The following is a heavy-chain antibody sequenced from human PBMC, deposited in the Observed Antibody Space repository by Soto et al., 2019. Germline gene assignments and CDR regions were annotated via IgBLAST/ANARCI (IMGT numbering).Heavy chain of an antibody. CDR2: ISSSSSYI. V-gene: IGHV3-21*01. D-gene: IGHD3-22*01. CDR1: GFTFSSYS. Sequence: EVQLVESGGGLVKPGGSLRLSCAASGFTFSSYSMNWVRQAPGKGLVWVSSISSSSSYIYYADSVKGRFTISRDNAKNSLYLQMNSLRAEDTAVYYCARDGSDYYDSSGYYYWGQGTLVTVSS. CDR3: ARDGSDYYDSSGYYY. J-gene: IGHJ4*02.